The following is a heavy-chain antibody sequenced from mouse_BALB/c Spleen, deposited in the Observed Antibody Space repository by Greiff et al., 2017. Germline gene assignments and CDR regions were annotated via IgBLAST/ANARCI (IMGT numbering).Heavy chain of an antibody. CDR2: IDPANGNT. Sequence: EVQLQQSGAELVKPGASVKLSCTASGFNIKDTYMHWVKQRPEQGLEWIGRIDPANGNTKYDPKFQGKATITADTSSNTAYLQLSSLTSEDTAVYYCARGDRYDGRDYWGQGTTLTVSS. J-gene: IGHJ2*01. D-gene: IGHD2-14*01. CDR1: GFNIKDTY. CDR3: ARGDRYDGRDY. V-gene: IGHV14-3*02.